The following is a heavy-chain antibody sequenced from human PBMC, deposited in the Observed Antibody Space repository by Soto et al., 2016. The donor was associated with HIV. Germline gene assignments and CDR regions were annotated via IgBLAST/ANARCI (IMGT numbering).Heavy chain of an antibody. CDR2: ISWNSGSI. D-gene: IGHD6-19*01. Sequence: EVQLVESGGGLVQPGGSLRLSCAASGFTFDDYAMHWVRQAPGKGLEWVSGISWNSGSIGYADSVKGRFTISRDNAKNSLYLQMNSLRAEDMALYYCAKDLEAVAGTGLGYWGQGTLVTVSS. V-gene: IGHV3-9*03. J-gene: IGHJ4*02. CDR3: AKDLEAVAGTGLGY. CDR1: GFTFDDYA.